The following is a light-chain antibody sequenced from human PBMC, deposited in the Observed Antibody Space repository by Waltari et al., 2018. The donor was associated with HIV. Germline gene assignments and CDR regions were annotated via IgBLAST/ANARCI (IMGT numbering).Light chain of an antibody. CDR1: SSNIGTNS. Sequence: QSVLTPPPSVSAAAGQKVTIPCSGSSSNIGTNSVAGYQQVPGTAPKLLIYDTSIRFPGISDRFSGSQSGTSATLGISGLQTGDEADYYCAAWDNKLSGAVFGGGTKLTVL. J-gene: IGLJ2*01. V-gene: IGLV1-51*01. CDR3: AAWDNKLSGAV. CDR2: DTS.